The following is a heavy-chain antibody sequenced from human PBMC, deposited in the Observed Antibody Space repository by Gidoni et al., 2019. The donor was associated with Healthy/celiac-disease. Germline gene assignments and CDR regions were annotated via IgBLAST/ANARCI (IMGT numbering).Heavy chain of an antibody. J-gene: IGHJ6*02. CDR2: IYTSGST. Sequence: QVQLQESGPGLVKPSQTLSLTCTVSGGSISSGSYSWSRIRQPAGKGLEWIGRIYTSGSTNYNPSLKSRVTISVDTSKNQFSLKLSSVTAADTAVYYCARDYYDSSGYLLWYGMDVWGQGTTVTVSS. D-gene: IGHD3-22*01. V-gene: IGHV4-61*02. CDR3: ARDYYDSSGYLLWYGMDV. CDR1: GGSISSGSYS.